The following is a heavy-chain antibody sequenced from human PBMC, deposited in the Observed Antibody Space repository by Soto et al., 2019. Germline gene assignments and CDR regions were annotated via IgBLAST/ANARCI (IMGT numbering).Heavy chain of an antibody. D-gene: IGHD6-19*01. V-gene: IGHV4-30-2*01. CDR1: GGSISSGGYS. J-gene: IGHJ3*02. CDR2: IYHSGST. CDR3: ARAPIAVAGTPRAFDI. Sequence: SETLSLTCAVSGGSISSGGYSWSWIRQPPGKGLEWIGYIYHSGSTYYNPSLKSRVTISVDRSKNQFSLKLSSVTAADTAVYYCARAPIAVAGTPRAFDIWGQGTMVTVSS.